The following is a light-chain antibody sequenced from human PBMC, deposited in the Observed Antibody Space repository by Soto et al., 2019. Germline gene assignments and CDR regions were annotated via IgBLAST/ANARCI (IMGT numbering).Light chain of an antibody. Sequence: QSVLTQPPSASGTPGQRVTIACSGSSANIGSNSVNWYQQLPGAAPKLLIYSNNQRPSGVPDRFSGSKSGTSASLAISGLQSEDEADYYWAAWDDSLNGREVFGTGTKLTVL. CDR1: SANIGSNS. CDR2: SNN. CDR3: AAWDDSLNGREV. V-gene: IGLV1-44*01. J-gene: IGLJ1*01.